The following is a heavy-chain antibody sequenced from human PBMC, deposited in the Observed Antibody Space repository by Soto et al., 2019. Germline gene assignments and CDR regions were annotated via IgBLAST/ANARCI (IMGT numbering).Heavy chain of an antibody. CDR2: IKSKTDGGTT. V-gene: IGHV3-15*01. CDR3: TTAMVRDYYYYGMDV. Sequence: PGGSLRLSCAASGFTFSNAWMSWVRQAPGKGLEWVGRIKSKTDGGTTDYAAPVKGRFTISRDDSKNTLYLRMNSLKTEDTAVYYCTTAMVRDYYYYGMDVWGQGTTVTVSS. D-gene: IGHD6-13*01. CDR1: GFTFSNAW. J-gene: IGHJ6*02.